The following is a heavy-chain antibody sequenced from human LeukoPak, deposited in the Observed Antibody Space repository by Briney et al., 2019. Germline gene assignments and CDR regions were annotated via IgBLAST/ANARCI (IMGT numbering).Heavy chain of an antibody. Sequence: SETLSLTCAVYGGSFSGYYWNWIRRPPGKGLEWIGEINHNGYTHYNPSLESRVIISVDTSKNQFSLKLSSLTAADTAVYFCARAGTGDRSAVFDSWGQETLVTVSS. CDR3: ARAGTGDRSAVFDS. J-gene: IGHJ4*02. CDR1: GGSFSGYY. D-gene: IGHD7-27*01. CDR2: INHNGYT. V-gene: IGHV4-34*01.